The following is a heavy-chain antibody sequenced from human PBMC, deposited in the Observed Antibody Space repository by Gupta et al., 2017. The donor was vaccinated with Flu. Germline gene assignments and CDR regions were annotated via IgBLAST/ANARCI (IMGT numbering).Heavy chain of an antibody. CDR2: IYTNETT. CDR1: SNY. D-gene: IGHD2-2*03. J-gene: IGHJ5*02. Sequence: SNYWGWIRQPAGKGLEWIGRIYTNETTNYNPSLKSRVTMSVDTSKNQFSLKLTSVTAADTAVYYCARVDIQRGWFDPWGQGTLVIVSS. V-gene: IGHV4-4*07. CDR3: ARVDIQRGWFDP.